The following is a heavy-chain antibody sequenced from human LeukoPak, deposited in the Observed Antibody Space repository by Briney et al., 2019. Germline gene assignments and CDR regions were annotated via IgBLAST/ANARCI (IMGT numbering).Heavy chain of an antibody. D-gene: IGHD3-3*01. CDR1: GGSISSYY. J-gene: IGHJ4*02. CDR2: IYHSGST. V-gene: IGHV4-59*01. Sequence: PSETLSLTCTVSGGSISSYYWSWVRQPPGKGLEWLGYIYHSGSTNYNPSLKSRVNLSVDMAKNQISLKMSSVTAADTAVYYCARSRVWSDYWGYFDYWGQGTLVTVSS. CDR3: ARSRVWSDYWGYFDY.